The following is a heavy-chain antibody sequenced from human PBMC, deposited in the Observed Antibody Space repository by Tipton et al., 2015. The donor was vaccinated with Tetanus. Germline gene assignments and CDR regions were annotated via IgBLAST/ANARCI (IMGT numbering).Heavy chain of an antibody. V-gene: IGHV3-7*01. CDR3: ARDSTYLFDY. CDR1: GFPLHSYH. CDR2: IKQDGSAK. J-gene: IGHJ4*02. Sequence: SLRLSCATSGFPLHSYHMAWVRQAPGKGLEWVANIKQDGSAKYYVDSVKGRFTISRDNAKNSLYLQMNSLRAEDTAVYYCARDSTYLFDYWGQGTLVTVSS. D-gene: IGHD2-2*01.